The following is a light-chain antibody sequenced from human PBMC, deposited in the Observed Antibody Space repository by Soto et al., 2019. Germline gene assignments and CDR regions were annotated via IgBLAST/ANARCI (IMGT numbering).Light chain of an antibody. V-gene: IGKV3-11*01. CDR2: DAS. Sequence: EVVLTQSPGTLSLSPWEIATLSCRASQSVNSHLAWHQHKPGQAPRLVIFDASSRATGTPARFSGSGSGTDFTLTISGLEPEDFAVYYCQQRSKWPPVTFGHGTRLEIK. J-gene: IGKJ5*01. CDR3: QQRSKWPPVT. CDR1: QSVNSH.